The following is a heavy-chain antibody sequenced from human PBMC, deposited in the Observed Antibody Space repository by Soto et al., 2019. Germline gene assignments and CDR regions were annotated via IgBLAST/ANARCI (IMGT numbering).Heavy chain of an antibody. CDR3: ARVLRVNLNCSYYGMDG. J-gene: IGHJ6*02. Sequence: ASVKVSCPVSGYTLTDLSMHWVRQAPGKGLEWMGGFDPEDGETIYAQKFQGRVTMTEDTSTDTAYMELSSLRSEDTAVYYCARVLRVNLNCSYYGMDGWGQGTTVTVAS. CDR1: GYTLTDLS. D-gene: IGHD2-8*01. CDR2: FDPEDGET. V-gene: IGHV1-24*01.